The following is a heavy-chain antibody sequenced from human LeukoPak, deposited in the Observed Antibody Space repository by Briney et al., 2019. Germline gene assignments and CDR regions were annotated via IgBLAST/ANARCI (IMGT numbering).Heavy chain of an antibody. CDR3: TTEYRDSSGWYGAFDI. Sequence: KRRGSPRLSCAASGFISTNAWMSWVRQAPGKGLEWVGRIKSKTDGGATDFAAPVKGRFTISRDDSKNTLYLQTNSLKIEDTAVYYCTTEYRDSSGWYGAFDIWGPGTLLSVPS. V-gene: IGHV3-15*01. CDR2: IKSKTDGGAT. D-gene: IGHD6-19*01. J-gene: IGHJ3*02. CDR1: GFISTNAW.